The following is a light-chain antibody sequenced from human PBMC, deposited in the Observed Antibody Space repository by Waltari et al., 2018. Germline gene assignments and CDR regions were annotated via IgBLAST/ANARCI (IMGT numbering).Light chain of an antibody. J-gene: IGLJ2*01. CDR1: SGHSSYA. CDR2: LNSDGSH. V-gene: IGLV4-69*02. Sequence: QLVLTQSPSASASLGASVKLTCTLSSGHSSYAIAWHQQQPEKVPRYLMKLNSDGSHSKGDGIPDRFSGSSHGTWRYLTISSLQSDDEADYYCQTWVTGIRVVFGGGTKLTVL. CDR3: QTWVTGIRVV.